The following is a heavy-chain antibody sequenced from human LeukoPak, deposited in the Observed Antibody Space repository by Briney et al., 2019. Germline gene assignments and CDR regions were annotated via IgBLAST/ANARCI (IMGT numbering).Heavy chain of an antibody. Sequence: PGGSLRLSCAASGFTFSSYAMGWVRQAPGKGLEWVSDITISGGTTHFYSDSAKGRFTISRDNSKNTLYLEMNSLRAEDTAVYYCAKGIRLSFPPLYFVYWGQGTLVTVSS. CDR1: GFTFSSYA. CDR2: ITISGGTT. V-gene: IGHV3-23*01. CDR3: AKGIRLSFPPLYFVY. D-gene: IGHD2-2*02. J-gene: IGHJ4*02.